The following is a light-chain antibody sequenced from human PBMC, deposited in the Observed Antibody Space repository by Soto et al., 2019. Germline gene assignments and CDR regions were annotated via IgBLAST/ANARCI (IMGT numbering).Light chain of an antibody. J-gene: IGKJ2*01. Sequence: DIQMTQSPSSLSASVGDRVIITCRTSQSVNIYLNWYQQKTGKVPELLISAASNLRSGVPSSFSGSGSGTDFSLAINCLQPEDFATYYCQQSSPAPPYTFGQGTRLEIK. CDR2: AAS. V-gene: IGKV1-39*01. CDR1: QSVNIY. CDR3: QQSSPAPPYT.